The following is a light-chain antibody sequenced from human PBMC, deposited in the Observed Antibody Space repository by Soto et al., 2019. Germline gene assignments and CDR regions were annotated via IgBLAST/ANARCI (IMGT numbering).Light chain of an antibody. CDR1: QSVAGN. CDR2: GVS. J-gene: IGKJ4*01. V-gene: IGKV3-20*01. Sequence: PGERATLSCRASQSVAGNLAWYQQKPGQAPRVVIYGVSRRATGIPDRFSGSGSGTDFTLTISRLEPEDFAVYYCQQYDNSPLTFGGGTKVDIK. CDR3: QQYDNSPLT.